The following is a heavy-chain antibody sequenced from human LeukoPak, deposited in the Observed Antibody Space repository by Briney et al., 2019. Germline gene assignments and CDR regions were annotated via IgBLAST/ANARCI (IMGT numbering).Heavy chain of an antibody. CDR1: GYTFTSYD. V-gene: IGHV1-8*01. CDR2: MNPNSGNT. J-gene: IGHJ6*03. Sequence: GASVKVSCKASGYTFTSYDINWVRQATGQGLEWMGWMNPNSGNTGYAQKFQGRVTMTRNTSISTAYMELSSLRSEDTAVYYCARDTNYDFWSGDPYYMDVWGKGTTVTVSS. D-gene: IGHD3-3*01. CDR3: ARDTNYDFWSGDPYYMDV.